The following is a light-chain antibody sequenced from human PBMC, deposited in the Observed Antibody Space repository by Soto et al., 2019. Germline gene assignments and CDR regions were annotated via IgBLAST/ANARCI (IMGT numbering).Light chain of an antibody. CDR3: AVWDNSMTAWV. Sequence: QSVVTQPPSVSGAPGQRVTISCTGSSSNIGAGFDVHWYQQLPGTAPKLLIYGDSNRPSGVPDRFSGSKSGTSASLAITGLQAEDEAHYYCAVWDNSMTAWVFGGGTKLTVL. J-gene: IGLJ3*02. CDR2: GDS. CDR1: SSNIGAGFD. V-gene: IGLV1-40*01.